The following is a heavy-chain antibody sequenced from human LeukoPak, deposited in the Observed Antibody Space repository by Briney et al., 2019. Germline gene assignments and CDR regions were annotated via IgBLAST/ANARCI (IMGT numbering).Heavy chain of an antibody. D-gene: IGHD3-22*01. J-gene: IGHJ4*02. Sequence: SETLSLTCTVSGGSISNTIYYWGWIRQPPGKGLEWIGNIHYSESTYYNPSLKGRVTISVDKSKNHFSLKLSSVTAADTAVYYCARQRVFYDRYGYYDFWGQGTLVTVSS. V-gene: IGHV4-39*01. CDR3: ARQRVFYDRYGYYDF. CDR1: GGSISNTIYY. CDR2: IHYSEST.